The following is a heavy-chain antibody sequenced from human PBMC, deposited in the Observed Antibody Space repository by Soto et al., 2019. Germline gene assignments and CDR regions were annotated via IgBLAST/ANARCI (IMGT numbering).Heavy chain of an antibody. CDR3: AIGREVGAHFFDF. V-gene: IGHV3-13*01. CDR2: IGTAGDT. CDR1: GFTFSGFD. D-gene: IGHD3-3*02. J-gene: IGHJ4*02. Sequence: PGGSLRLSCAASGFTFSGFDMHWVRQPTGKGLEWVSTIGTAGDTYYAVSVKGRFTISRDHAKNSLSLQMNSLRAGGTAVYFCAIGREVGAHFFDFWGQGTPVTVSS.